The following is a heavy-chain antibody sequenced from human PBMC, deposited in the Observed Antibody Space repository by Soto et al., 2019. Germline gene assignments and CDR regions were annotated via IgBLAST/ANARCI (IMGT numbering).Heavy chain of an antibody. CDR1: GYTFLDFY. D-gene: IGHD3-3*02. J-gene: IGHJ4*02. CDR3: ARDKPFSAGY. V-gene: IGHV1-46*01. Sequence: QVQLVQSGTEVKKPGASVKVSCKASGYTFLDFYIHWVRQAPGQGLEWMGFINPSGGSTTYAQQFQGRLTMTRDTSTSTVYMELISLRSEDTAIYYCARDKPFSAGYWGQGTLVT. CDR2: INPSGGST.